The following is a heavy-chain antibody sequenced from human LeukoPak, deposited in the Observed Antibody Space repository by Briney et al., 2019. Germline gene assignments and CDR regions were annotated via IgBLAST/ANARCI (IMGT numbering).Heavy chain of an antibody. J-gene: IGHJ5*02. D-gene: IGHD2-2*01. CDR3: ARDLRYCSSTSCYAVGFDP. Sequence: GGSLRLSCAASGFTFVDYGMSWVRQAPGKGLEWVSGINWNGGSTGYADSVKGRFTISRDNAKNSLYLQMNSLRAEDTALYHCARDLRYCSSTSCYAVGFDPWGQGTLVTVSS. CDR2: INWNGGST. CDR1: GFTFVDYG. V-gene: IGHV3-20*01.